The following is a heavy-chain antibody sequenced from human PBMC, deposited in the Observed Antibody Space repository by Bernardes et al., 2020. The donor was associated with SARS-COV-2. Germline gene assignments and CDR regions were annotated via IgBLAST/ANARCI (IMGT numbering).Heavy chain of an antibody. CDR3: ARRNWDYGGGFDY. CDR2: IGSAEDT. J-gene: IGHJ4*02. CDR1: GFIFSRYD. V-gene: IGHV3-13*01. Sequence: GGSLRLSCAASGFIFSRYDMHWVRQSTGKRLEWVAAIGSAEDTSHSHVVKGRFTISRENAKNSLYLQMDSLRPTDTAVYYCARRNWDYGGGFDYWGQGVLVIVSS. D-gene: IGHD1-7*01.